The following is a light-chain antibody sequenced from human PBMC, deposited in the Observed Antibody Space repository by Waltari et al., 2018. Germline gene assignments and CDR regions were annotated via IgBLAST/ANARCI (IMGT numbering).Light chain of an antibody. CDR2: GVT. V-gene: IGLV2-8*01. CDR1: SSDRNFNS. J-gene: IGLJ2*01. Sequence: QSALTQPPSASGSPGQSVTISCTGASSDRNFNSVSWYQQHPGKAPKIILYGVTTRPSGVPDRFSGSKSGNTASLTVSGLQVEDEAHYYCSLSGGINNFVVFGGGTKLTVL. CDR3: SLSGGINNFVV.